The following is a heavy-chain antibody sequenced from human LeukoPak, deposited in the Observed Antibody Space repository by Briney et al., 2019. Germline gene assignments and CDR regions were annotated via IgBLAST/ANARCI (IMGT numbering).Heavy chain of an antibody. V-gene: IGHV4-4*07. D-gene: IGHD3-10*01. J-gene: IGHJ4*02. CDR2: IYTSGST. CDR1: GRSISSYY. Sequence: SETLSLTCTVSGRSISSYYWSWIRQPAGKGLEWIGRIYTSGSTNYNPSLKSRVTISVDTSKNQFSLKLSSVTAADTAVYYCARARITMVRGVITLFDYWGQGTLVTVSS. CDR3: ARARITMVRGVITLFDY.